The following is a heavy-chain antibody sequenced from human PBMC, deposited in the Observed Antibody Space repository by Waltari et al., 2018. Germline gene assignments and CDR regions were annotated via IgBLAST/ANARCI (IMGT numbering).Heavy chain of an antibody. D-gene: IGHD3-3*01. CDR2: ISGSGGST. J-gene: IGHJ5*02. CDR3: ATRTTRGYYDFWSGYENWFDP. CDR1: GFAFSSYA. Sequence: EVQLLESGGGLVQPGGSLRLSCAASGFAFSSYAMSWVRQAPGKGLEWVSAISGSGGSTYYAYAVKGRFTISRDNSKNTRYLQMNSLRAEDTAVYYCATRTTRGYYDFWSGYENWFDPWGQGTLVTVSS. V-gene: IGHV3-23*01.